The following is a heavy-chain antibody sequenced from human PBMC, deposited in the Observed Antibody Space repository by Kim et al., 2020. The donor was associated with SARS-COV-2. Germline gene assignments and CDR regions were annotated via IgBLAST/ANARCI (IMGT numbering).Heavy chain of an antibody. CDR1: GYTFTSYG. V-gene: IGHV1-18*01. CDR2: ISAYNGNT. Sequence: ASVKVSCKASGYTFTSYGISWVRQAPGQGLEWMGWISAYNGNTNYAQKLQGRVTMTTDTSTSTAYMELRSLRSDDTAVYYCARDGRYSGYDHLNDYWGQGTLVTVSS. D-gene: IGHD5-12*01. J-gene: IGHJ4*02. CDR3: ARDGRYSGYDHLNDY.